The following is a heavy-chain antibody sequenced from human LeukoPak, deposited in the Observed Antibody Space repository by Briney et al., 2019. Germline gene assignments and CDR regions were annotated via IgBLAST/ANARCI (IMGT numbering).Heavy chain of an antibody. Sequence: GGSLRLSCAASGFTFSSYAMSWVRQAPGKGLEWVSRIQSDGRTTSYADSVKGRFTISRDNAKKSLYLQMDSLRAEDTAVYYCAKELPTGTDYFDYWGQGTLVIVSS. D-gene: IGHD3-10*01. J-gene: IGHJ4*02. CDR3: AKELPTGTDYFDY. CDR2: IQSDGRTT. CDR1: GFTFSSYA. V-gene: IGHV3-74*01.